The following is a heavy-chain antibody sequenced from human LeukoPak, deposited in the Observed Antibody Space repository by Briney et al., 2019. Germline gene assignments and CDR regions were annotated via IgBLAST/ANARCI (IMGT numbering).Heavy chain of an antibody. Sequence: PSETLSLTCTVSGGSISHYFWSWIRQPPGQGLEWVGYVYYRGNTIYSPSLRSRVTISVDSSKNEFSLKMTSVTAADTAVYYCARHADIALYREGMDVWGKRTTVTVSS. D-gene: IGHD2-15*01. CDR1: GGSISHYF. CDR3: ARHADIALYREGMDV. J-gene: IGHJ6*04. V-gene: IGHV4-59*01. CDR2: VYYRGNT.